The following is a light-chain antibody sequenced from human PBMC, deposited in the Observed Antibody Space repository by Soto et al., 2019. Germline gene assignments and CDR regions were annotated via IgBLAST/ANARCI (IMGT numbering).Light chain of an antibody. J-gene: IGKJ4*01. CDR1: QSVRSN. CDR2: GAS. V-gene: IGKV3-15*01. Sequence: EIVMTQSPATLSVSPGERVTLSCRASQSVRSNLAWYQQKPGQVPRVLIYGASTRAIGIPDMFSGSGSGTEFPLTVSSLQSEDFAVYYCQHYNTLWGFGGGTKVEIK. CDR3: QHYNTLWG.